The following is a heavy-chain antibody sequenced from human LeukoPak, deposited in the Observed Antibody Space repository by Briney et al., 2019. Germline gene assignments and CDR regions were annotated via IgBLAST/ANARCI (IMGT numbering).Heavy chain of an antibody. D-gene: IGHD1-1*01. Sequence: PGGSLRLSCAASGFTFSSYSMNWVRQAPGKGLKWVSYISSSSSTIYYADSVKGRFTISRDNAKNSLYLQMNSLRDEDTAVYYCARGIQLERPDAFDIWGQGTMVTASS. CDR2: ISSSSSTI. J-gene: IGHJ3*02. V-gene: IGHV3-48*02. CDR3: ARGIQLERPDAFDI. CDR1: GFTFSSYS.